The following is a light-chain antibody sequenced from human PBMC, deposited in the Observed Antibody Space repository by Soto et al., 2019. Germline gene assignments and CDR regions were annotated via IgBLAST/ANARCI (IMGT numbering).Light chain of an antibody. CDR1: SGHSTYT. CDR2: LNSDGSH. Sequence: QSVLTQSPSASASLGASVKLTCTLSSGHSTYTIAWHQQQPEKGPRYLMKLNSDGSHSKGDGIPDRFPGSSSGAERYLTISSLQSEDEADYYCQTWGSGIVVFGGGTKLTVL. J-gene: IGLJ2*01. CDR3: QTWGSGIVV. V-gene: IGLV4-69*01.